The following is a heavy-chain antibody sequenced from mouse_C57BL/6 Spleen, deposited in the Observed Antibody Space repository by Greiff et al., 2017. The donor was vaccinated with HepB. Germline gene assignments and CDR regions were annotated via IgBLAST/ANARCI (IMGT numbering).Heavy chain of an antibody. Sequence: EVKLVESGGGLVQPKGSLKLSCAASGFSFNTYAMNWVRQAPGKGLEWVARIRSKSNNYATYYADSVKDRFTISRDDSESMLYLQMNNLKTEDTAMYYCVRQYGNYDFDYWGQGTTLTVSS. CDR2: IRSKSNNYAT. CDR1: GFSFNTYA. D-gene: IGHD2-1*01. J-gene: IGHJ2*01. V-gene: IGHV10-1*01. CDR3: VRQYGNYDFDY.